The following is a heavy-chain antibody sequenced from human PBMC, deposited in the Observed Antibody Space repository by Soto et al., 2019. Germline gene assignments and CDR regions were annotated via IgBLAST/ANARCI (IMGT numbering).Heavy chain of an antibody. D-gene: IGHD4-17*01. Sequence: EVQILESGGGLIQPGGSLRLSCAASGFSFSTFAMTWVRQAPGKGLEWVSTIISTGISTYYADSVKGRFTISRANSKNTLCLQMNSLRAEDSAVYYCAKGNYGDYGGFDPWGQGTLVTVSS. CDR3: AKGNYGDYGGFDP. V-gene: IGHV3-23*01. CDR2: IISTGIST. J-gene: IGHJ5*02. CDR1: GFSFSTFA.